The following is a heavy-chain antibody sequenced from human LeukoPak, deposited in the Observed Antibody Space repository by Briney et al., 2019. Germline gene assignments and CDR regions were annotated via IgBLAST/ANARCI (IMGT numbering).Heavy chain of an antibody. Sequence: GASVKVSCKASGYTFTSYGISWVRQAPGQGLEWMGWISGYNGNTDCAQKVQGRGTMTTDTSTSTAYMELRSLRSDDTAVYYCARGGTYTTLGTVNWFDPWGQGTLVIVSS. D-gene: IGHD1-1*01. V-gene: IGHV1-18*01. CDR2: ISGYNGNT. CDR3: ARGGTYTTLGTVNWFDP. CDR1: GYTFTSYG. J-gene: IGHJ5*02.